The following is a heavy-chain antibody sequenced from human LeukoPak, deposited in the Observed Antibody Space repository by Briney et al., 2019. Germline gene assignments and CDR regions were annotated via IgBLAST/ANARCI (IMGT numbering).Heavy chain of an antibody. CDR1: GFTFTNYW. CDR3: ARWGTYYYDSSRYYGY. J-gene: IGHJ4*02. D-gene: IGHD3-22*01. Sequence: PGGSLRLSCVASGFTFTNYWMSWVRQAPGKGLEWVASIKEDGSDKRYVDAVKGRFTISRDNAKNSLYLQMNSRRAEDTAVYYCARWGTYYYDSSRYYGYWGQGTLVTVPS. V-gene: IGHV3-7*03. CDR2: IKEDGSDK.